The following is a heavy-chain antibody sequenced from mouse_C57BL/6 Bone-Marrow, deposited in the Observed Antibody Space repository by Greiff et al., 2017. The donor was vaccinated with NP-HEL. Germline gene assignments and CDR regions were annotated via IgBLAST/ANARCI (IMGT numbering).Heavy chain of an antibody. J-gene: IGHJ3*01. V-gene: IGHV2-6-1*01. Sequence: VQLKESGPGLVAPSQSLSITCTVSGFSLTSYGVHWVRQPPGKGLEWLVVIWSDGSTTYNSALKSRLSISKDNSKSQVFLKMNSLQTDDTAMYYCARHGIYDGSPWFAYWGQGTLVTVSA. D-gene: IGHD2-3*01. CDR3: ARHGIYDGSPWFAY. CDR2: IWSDGST. CDR1: GFSLTSYG.